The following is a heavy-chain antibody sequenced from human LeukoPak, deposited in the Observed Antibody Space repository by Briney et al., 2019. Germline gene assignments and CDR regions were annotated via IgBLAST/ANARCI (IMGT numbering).Heavy chain of an antibody. CDR3: ARESYSSGSYYFDY. CDR1: GFTFRSYW. CDR2: IKTDGSST. J-gene: IGHJ4*02. Sequence: GGSLRLSCAASGFTFRSYWMHWVRQAPGKGLVWVSRIKTDGSSTSYADSVKGRFTISRDNAKNTLYLQMNILRAEDTAVYFCARESYSSGSYYFDYWGQGTLVTVSS. V-gene: IGHV3-74*01. D-gene: IGHD6-19*01.